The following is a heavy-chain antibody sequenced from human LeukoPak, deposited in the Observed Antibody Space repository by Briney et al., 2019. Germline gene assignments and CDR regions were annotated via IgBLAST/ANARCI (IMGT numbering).Heavy chain of an antibody. D-gene: IGHD6-19*01. CDR1: GYNFPIYW. J-gene: IGHJ5*02. CDR3: AITPVAGTRTPDWFDP. V-gene: IGHV5-51*01. Sequence: GESLKISCQGSGYNFPIYWIGWVRQMPGQGLEWMGIIYPGDSDTRYSPSFQGQVTISADKSISTAYLQWSSLKASDTAMYYCAITPVAGTRTPDWFDPWGQGTLVTVSS. CDR2: IYPGDSDT.